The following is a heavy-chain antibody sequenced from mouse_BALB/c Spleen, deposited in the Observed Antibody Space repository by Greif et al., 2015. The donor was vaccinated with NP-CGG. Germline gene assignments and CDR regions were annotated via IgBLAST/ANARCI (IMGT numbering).Heavy chain of an antibody. J-gene: IGHJ3*01. CDR2: ISSGGSYT. D-gene: IGHD1-3*01. CDR1: GFTFSSYA. CDR3: ARDESSLGFAY. V-gene: IGHV5-9-4*01. Sequence: EVKVVESGGGLVKPGGSLKLSCAASGFTFSSYAMSWVRQSPEKRLEWVAEISSGGSYTYYPDTVTGRFTISRDNAKNTLYLEMSSLRSEDTAMYYCARDESSLGFAYWGQGTLVTVSA.